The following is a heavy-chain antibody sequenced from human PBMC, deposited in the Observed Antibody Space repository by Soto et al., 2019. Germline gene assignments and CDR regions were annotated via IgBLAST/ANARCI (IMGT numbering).Heavy chain of an antibody. CDR1: GFTFSNYA. V-gene: IGHV3-23*01. Sequence: PGGSLRLSCAASGFTFSNYAMSWVRQAPGKGLEWVSAIRGSGGSTYYADSVEGRFTISRDNSKNTLYLQMNSLRADDTAVYYCAVPDSSGYYYNYWGQGTLVTVSS. CDR2: IRGSGGST. J-gene: IGHJ4*02. D-gene: IGHD3-22*01. CDR3: AVPDSSGYYYNY.